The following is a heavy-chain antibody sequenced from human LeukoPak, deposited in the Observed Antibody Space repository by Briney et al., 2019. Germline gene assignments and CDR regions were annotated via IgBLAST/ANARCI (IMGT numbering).Heavy chain of an antibody. CDR1: GGTFSSYA. V-gene: IGHV1-69*05. CDR3: ASSLTIFGVVDY. Sequence: GASVKVSCKASGGTFSSYAISWVRQAPGQGLEWMGGIIPIFGTANYAQKFQGRVTITTDESTSTAYMELSSLRSEDTAVYYCASSLTIFGVVDYWGQGTLVTVSS. J-gene: IGHJ4*02. D-gene: IGHD3-3*01. CDR2: IIPIFGTA.